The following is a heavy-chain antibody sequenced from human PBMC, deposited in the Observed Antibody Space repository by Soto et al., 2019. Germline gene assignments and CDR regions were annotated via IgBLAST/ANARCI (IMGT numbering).Heavy chain of an antibody. J-gene: IGHJ4*02. CDR1: GFTFSGDW. V-gene: IGHV3-74*01. D-gene: IGHD2-2*01. Sequence: GGSLRLSWAASGFTFSGDWMHWVRQGAGKGLVWVSRINMDGSSTNYADSVKGRFTISRDNAKNTLYLQMNSLRVDDTAVYYCARGPRGLYHHDYWGQGALVTVSS. CDR3: ARGPRGLYHHDY. CDR2: INMDGSST.